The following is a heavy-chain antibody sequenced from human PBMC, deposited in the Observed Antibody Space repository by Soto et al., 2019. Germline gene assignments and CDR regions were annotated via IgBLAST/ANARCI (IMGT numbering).Heavy chain of an antibody. Sequence: QVHLQQWGAGLLKPSETLSLTCAVSGGSFNANYWSWVRQPPGKGLEWIGEVFYDGKTNYNPSLRGRVTVSVDSSKNQFSLKLTSVTAADTAVYYCACARWAYWGQGTHVTVSS. CDR1: GGSFNANY. J-gene: IGHJ4*02. V-gene: IGHV4-34*02. CDR3: ACARWAY. CDR2: VFYDGKT.